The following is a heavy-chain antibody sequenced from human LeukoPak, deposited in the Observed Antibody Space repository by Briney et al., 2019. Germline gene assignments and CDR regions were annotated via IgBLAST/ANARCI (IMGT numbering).Heavy chain of an antibody. CDR2: ISGSGGST. CDR1: GFTFSSYA. CDR3: AKDDSSWMRVALDY. J-gene: IGHJ4*02. V-gene: IGHV3-23*01. Sequence: GGSLRLSCAASGFTFSSYAMSWVRQAPGKGLEWVSAISGSGGSTYYADSVKGRFTIPRDNSKNTLCLQMNSLRAEDTAVYYCAKDDSSWMRVALDYWGQGTLVTVSS. D-gene: IGHD6-13*01.